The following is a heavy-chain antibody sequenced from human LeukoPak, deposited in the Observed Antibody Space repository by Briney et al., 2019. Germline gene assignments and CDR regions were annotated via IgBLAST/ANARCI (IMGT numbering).Heavy chain of an antibody. Sequence: GGPLRLPCAASGFTFSSYRMHWVRQAPGKGLVWVSRINSDGGSISHADSVEGRFTISRDNDKNTLYMQMNSLRAEDTAVYYCARDRGGGYDSYYYYGMDVWGKGTTVTVSS. CDR2: INSDGGSI. J-gene: IGHJ6*04. CDR3: ARDRGGGYDSYYYYGMDV. CDR1: GFTFSSYR. V-gene: IGHV3-74*01. D-gene: IGHD5-12*01.